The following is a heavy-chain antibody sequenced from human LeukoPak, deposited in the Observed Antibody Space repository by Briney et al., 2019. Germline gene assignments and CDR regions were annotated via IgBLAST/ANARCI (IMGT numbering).Heavy chain of an antibody. V-gene: IGHV3-21*04. D-gene: IGHD6-19*01. Sequence: GGSLRLSRVVSGFTFSSYHMNWVRQAPGKGLEWVSSISTSSSSSYIYYADSVTGRFTISRDNAKNSLYLQMNSLRAEDTALYYCARQGRSGWFRTPFDHWGQGTLVTVSS. CDR2: ISTSSSSSYI. J-gene: IGHJ4*02. CDR3: ARQGRSGWFRTPFDH. CDR1: GFTFSSYH.